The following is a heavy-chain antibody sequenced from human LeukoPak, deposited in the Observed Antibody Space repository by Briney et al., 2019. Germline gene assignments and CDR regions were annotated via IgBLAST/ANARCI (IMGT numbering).Heavy chain of an antibody. CDR2: IYASGST. CDR1: GVSISSYY. D-gene: IGHD3-10*01. Sequence: SETLSLTCTVSGVSISSYYWSWIRQPAGKGLEWIGHIYASGSTNYNPSLKSRVTISVDTSKNQFSLKLSSVTAADTAVYYCARGLYYYGSGSYFDHWGQGTLVTVSS. V-gene: IGHV4-4*07. J-gene: IGHJ4*02. CDR3: ARGLYYYGSGSYFDH.